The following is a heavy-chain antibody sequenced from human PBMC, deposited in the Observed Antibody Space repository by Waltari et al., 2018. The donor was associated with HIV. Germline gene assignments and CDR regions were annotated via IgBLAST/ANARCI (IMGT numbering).Heavy chain of an antibody. CDR2: ISYDETKK. CDR3: AKEGGFPRATSALFGFDF. J-gene: IGHJ4*02. Sequence: QVQLVESGGGVVQPGRSLRLSCAASEFTFRSYDMHWVRQAPGKGLEWVAGISYDETKKYYADSVKGRFTISRDNFKNTLFLQMDSLRPEDTALYYCAKEGGFPRATSALFGFDFWGQGARVTVSS. D-gene: IGHD1-26*01. CDR1: EFTFRSYD. V-gene: IGHV3-30*18.